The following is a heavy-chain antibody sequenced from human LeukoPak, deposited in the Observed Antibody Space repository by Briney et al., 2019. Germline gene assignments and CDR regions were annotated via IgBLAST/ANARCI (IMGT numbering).Heavy chain of an antibody. V-gene: IGHV3-33*01. D-gene: IGHD1-26*01. J-gene: IGHJ6*02. Sequence: GGSLRLSCAASGFPFSSYGMHWVRQAPGKGLEWVAVTWYDGSYKWYADSVKGRFTISRDNFKSTLYLQMDSLRAEDTAVYYCARDRGSVGATAFGMDVWGQGTTVAVSS. CDR2: TWYDGSYK. CDR3: ARDRGSVGATAFGMDV. CDR1: GFPFSSYG.